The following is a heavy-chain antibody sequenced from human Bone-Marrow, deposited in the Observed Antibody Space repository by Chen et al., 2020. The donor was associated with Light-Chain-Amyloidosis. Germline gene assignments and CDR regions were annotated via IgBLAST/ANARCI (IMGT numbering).Heavy chain of an antibody. CDR3: TRKGGYFDF. CDR2: VSGSTVST. CDR1: GFNFSSFG. D-gene: IGHD3-10*01. Sequence: EVQLVESGGGWVQPGGSLRLSCARSGFNFSSFGMSWVRQAPGKGLEWVSTVSGSTVSTYYAGAVKGRFIISRDNSKSTLYLQMNSLRAGDTAVYFCTRKGGYFDFWGQGSLVTVSS. J-gene: IGHJ4*02. V-gene: IGHV3-23*04.